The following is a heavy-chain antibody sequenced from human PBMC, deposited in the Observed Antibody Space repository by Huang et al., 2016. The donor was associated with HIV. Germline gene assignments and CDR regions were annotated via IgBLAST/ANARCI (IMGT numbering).Heavy chain of an antibody. CDR1: GFPFSFYW. CDR3: ARDYSNLLREFEQ. J-gene: IGHJ4*02. CDR2: IKQDGTKT. D-gene: IGHD4-4*01. Sequence: EVQLVESGGGLVQPGGSLRLSCAGSGFPFSFYWMNWVRQAPGKGLEWVANIKQDGTKTYYADSVKGRFTSSRDNAANSVYLQMTGLRAEDTAIYYCARDYSNLLREFEQWGQGTLVSVSS. V-gene: IGHV3-7*01.